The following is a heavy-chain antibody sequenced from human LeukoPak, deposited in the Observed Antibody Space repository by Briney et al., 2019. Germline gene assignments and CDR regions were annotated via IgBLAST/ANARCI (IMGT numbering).Heavy chain of an antibody. Sequence: ASVKVSCKASGYIFTSYGISWVRQAHGQGLEWMGWISAYNGNTNYAQKLQGRVTMTTDTSTSTAYMELRSLRSDDTAVYYCARAQYYYDSSAPWGQGTLVTVSS. CDR3: ARAQYYYDSSAP. J-gene: IGHJ5*02. CDR2: ISAYNGNT. CDR1: GYIFTSYG. D-gene: IGHD3-22*01. V-gene: IGHV1-18*01.